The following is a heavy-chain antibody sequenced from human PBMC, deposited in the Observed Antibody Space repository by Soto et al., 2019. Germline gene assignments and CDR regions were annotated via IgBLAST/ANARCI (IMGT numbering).Heavy chain of an antibody. CDR1: GFTFDDYA. D-gene: IGHD2-8*01. Sequence: EVQLVESGGGLVQHGRSLRLSCAASGFTFDDYAMHWVRQAPGKGLEWVSGISWNSGSIGYANSVKGRFTISRDNAKNSLYLQMNSLRAEDTALYYCAREGYCTNGVCSRYYFDYWGQGTLVTVSS. CDR2: ISWNSGSI. V-gene: IGHV3-9*01. CDR3: AREGYCTNGVCSRYYFDY. J-gene: IGHJ4*02.